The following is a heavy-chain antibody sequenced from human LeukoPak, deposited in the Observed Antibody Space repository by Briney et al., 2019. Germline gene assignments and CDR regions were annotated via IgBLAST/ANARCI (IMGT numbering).Heavy chain of an antibody. V-gene: IGHV4-34*01. D-gene: IGHD3-10*01. Sequence: KPSETLSLTCAVYGGSFSGYYWSWIRQPPGKGLEWIGEINHSGSTNYNPSLKSRVTISVDTSKNQFSLKLSPVTAADTAVYYCARGRGSYYFQHWGQGTLVTVSS. J-gene: IGHJ1*01. CDR2: INHSGST. CDR3: ARGRGSYYFQH. CDR1: GGSFSGYY.